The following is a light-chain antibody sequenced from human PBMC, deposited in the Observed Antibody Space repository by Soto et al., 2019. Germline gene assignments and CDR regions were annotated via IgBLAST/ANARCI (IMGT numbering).Light chain of an antibody. J-gene: IGLJ3*02. V-gene: IGLV2-8*01. CDR1: SSDVGAYNY. Sequence: QYALTQPPSASGSPGQSVTISCTGNSSDVGAYNYVSWYQQHAGKAPKLVIYEVTKRPSGVPDRFSGSKSANTASLTVSGLQAEDEADYYCSSFASSNTWVFGGGTKLTVL. CDR2: EVT. CDR3: SSFASSNTWV.